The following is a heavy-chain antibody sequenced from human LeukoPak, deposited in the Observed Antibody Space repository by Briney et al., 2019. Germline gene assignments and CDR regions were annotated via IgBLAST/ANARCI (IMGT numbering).Heavy chain of an antibody. D-gene: IGHD3-16*01. J-gene: IGHJ3*02. CDR1: GFTFSSYA. Sequence: GGSLRLSCAASGFTFSSYAMHWVRQAPGKGLEWVAVISYDGSNKYYADSVKGRFTISRDNSKNTLYLQMNSLRAEDTAVYYCAICTGGDDAFDIWGQGTMVTVSS. V-gene: IGHV3-30-3*01. CDR3: AICTGGDDAFDI. CDR2: ISYDGSNK.